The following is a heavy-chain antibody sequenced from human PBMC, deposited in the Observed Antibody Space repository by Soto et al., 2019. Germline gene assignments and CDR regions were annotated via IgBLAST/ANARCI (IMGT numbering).Heavy chain of an antibody. V-gene: IGHV5-51*01. Sequence: PGESLKISCKGSGYSFTSYWIGWVRQMPGKGLEWMGIIYPGDSDTRYSPSFQGQVTISADKSISTAYLQWSSLKASDTAMYYCARRDDFWSGRHEDYGMDVWGQGTTVTVSS. CDR2: IYPGDSDT. J-gene: IGHJ6*02. CDR3: ARRDDFWSGRHEDYGMDV. CDR1: GYSFTSYW. D-gene: IGHD3-3*01.